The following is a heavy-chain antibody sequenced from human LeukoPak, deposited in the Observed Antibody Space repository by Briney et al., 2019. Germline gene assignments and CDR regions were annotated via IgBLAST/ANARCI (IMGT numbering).Heavy chain of an antibody. CDR1: GFTFSSYA. V-gene: IGHV3-53*01. J-gene: IGHJ6*02. CDR2: IYSGGST. Sequence: PGGSLRLSCAASGFTFSSYAMSWVRQAPGKGLEWVSVIYSGGSTYYADSVKGRFTISRDNSKNTLYLQMNSLRAEDTAVYYCARSLALYYYGMDVWGQGTTVTVSS. CDR3: ARSLALYYYGMDV.